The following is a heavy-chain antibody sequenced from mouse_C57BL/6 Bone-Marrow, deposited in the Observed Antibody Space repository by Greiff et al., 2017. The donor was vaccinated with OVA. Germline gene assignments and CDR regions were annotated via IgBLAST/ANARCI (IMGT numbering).Heavy chain of an antibody. CDR1: GYTFTSYG. D-gene: IGHD1-3*01. Sequence: VQLQQSGAELARPGASVKLSCKASGYTFTSYGISWVKQRTGQGLEWIGEIYPRSGNTYYTEKFKGKATLTADKSSSTAYMELRSLTSEDSAVYFCARLLKGGEWYFDVWGTGTTVTVAS. CDR2: IYPRSGNT. J-gene: IGHJ1*03. V-gene: IGHV1-81*01. CDR3: ARLLKGGEWYFDV.